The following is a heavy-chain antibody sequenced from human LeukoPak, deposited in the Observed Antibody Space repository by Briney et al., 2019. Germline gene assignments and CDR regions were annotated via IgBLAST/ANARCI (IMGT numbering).Heavy chain of an antibody. V-gene: IGHV1-2*06. CDR3: ARDNYDYVRGSYKDY. J-gene: IGHJ4*02. D-gene: IGHD3-16*01. Sequence: ASVKVSCKASGYTFTGYYMHWVRQAPGQGLEWMGRINPNSGGTNYAQKFQGRVTMTRDTSISTAYMELSRLRSDDTAVYYCARDNYDYVRGSYKDYWGQGTLVTVSS. CDR1: GYTFTGYY. CDR2: INPNSGGT.